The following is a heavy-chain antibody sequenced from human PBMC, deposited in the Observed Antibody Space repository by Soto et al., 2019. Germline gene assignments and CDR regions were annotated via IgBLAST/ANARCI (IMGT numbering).Heavy chain of an antibody. CDR1: GYTFTIYG. Sequence: ASVKVSCKASGYTFTIYGISWVRQAPGQGLERMGWISAYNGNTNYAQKLQGRVTMTTDTSTSTAYMELRSLRSDDTAVYYCARAGQDYYYYGSGSRPFDPWGQGTLVTVS. V-gene: IGHV1-18*01. J-gene: IGHJ5*02. CDR2: ISAYNGNT. D-gene: IGHD3-10*01. CDR3: ARAGQDYYYYGSGSRPFDP.